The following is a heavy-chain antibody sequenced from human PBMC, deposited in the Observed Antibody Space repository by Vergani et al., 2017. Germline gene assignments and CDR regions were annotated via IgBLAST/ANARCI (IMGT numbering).Heavy chain of an antibody. V-gene: IGHV1-69*04. CDR2: IIPILGIA. Sequence: QVQLVQSGAEVKKPGSSVKVSCKASGGTFSSYAISWVRQAPGQGLEWMGRIIPILGIANYAQKFQGRVTITADKSTSTAYMELSSLRSEDTAVYYCAAARGYSYGLGSAFDIWGQGTMVTVSS. J-gene: IGHJ3*02. D-gene: IGHD5-18*01. CDR1: GGTFSSYA. CDR3: AAARGYSYGLGSAFDI.